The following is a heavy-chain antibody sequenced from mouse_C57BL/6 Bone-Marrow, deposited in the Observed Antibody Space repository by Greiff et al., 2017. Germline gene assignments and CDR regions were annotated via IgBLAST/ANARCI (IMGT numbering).Heavy chain of an antibody. J-gene: IGHJ4*01. CDR2: ISSGGSYT. D-gene: IGHD2-5*01. CDR3: ARHAYYSNFV. Sequence: EVQVVESGGDLVKPGGSLKLSCAASGFTFSSYGMSWVRQTPDKRLEWVATISSGGSYTYYPDSVKGRFTISRDNAKNTLYLQMSSLKSEDTAMYYCARHAYYSNFVWGQGTSVTVSS. V-gene: IGHV5-6*01. CDR1: GFTFSSYG.